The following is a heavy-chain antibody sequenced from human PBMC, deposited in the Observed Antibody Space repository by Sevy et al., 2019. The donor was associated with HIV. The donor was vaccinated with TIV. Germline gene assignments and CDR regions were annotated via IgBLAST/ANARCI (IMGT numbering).Heavy chain of an antibody. J-gene: IGHJ4*02. CDR2: ISAYNGNT. V-gene: IGHV1-18*01. Sequence: ASVKVSCKASDYTFSTQGFNWVRQAPGQGLEWMGWISAYNGNTKYAQKFQGRVTMTTDTSTSTAYMELRSLTSDDTAVYYCARDWAPGYYYDAIGVKGDYYFDYWGQGTLVTVSS. CDR3: ARDWAPGYYYDAIGVKGDYYFDY. CDR1: DYTFSTQG. D-gene: IGHD3-22*01.